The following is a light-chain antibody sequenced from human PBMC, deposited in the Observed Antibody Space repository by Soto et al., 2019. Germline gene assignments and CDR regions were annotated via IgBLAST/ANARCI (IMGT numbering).Light chain of an antibody. J-gene: IGKJ2*01. Sequence: IVMTQSALSLPVIIGEPASISCRSSQSLLHSNGYNYVGWYLQRPGQSPQVLIYLGSIRAPGVPDRFSGSGSGTDFTLKISRVEAEDVGVYYCMQALQPLYTFGQGTKLEIK. CDR3: MQALQPLYT. V-gene: IGKV2-28*01. CDR1: QSLLHSNGYNY. CDR2: LGS.